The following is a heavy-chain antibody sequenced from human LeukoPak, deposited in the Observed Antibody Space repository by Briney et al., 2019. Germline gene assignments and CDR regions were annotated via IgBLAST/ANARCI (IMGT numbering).Heavy chain of an antibody. CDR3: ARHLPGYSYAPFDY. CDR1: AGSMSSHH. V-gene: IGHV4-59*08. J-gene: IGHJ4*02. D-gene: IGHD5-18*01. Sequence: PSETLSLTCIISAGSMSSHHWSWIRQPPGKGLEWIGYLYSSGSTTYNPSLKSRVTISVDTSKNQFSLKLSSVTAADTAVYYCARHLPGYSYAPFDYWGQGTLVTVSS. CDR2: LYSSGST.